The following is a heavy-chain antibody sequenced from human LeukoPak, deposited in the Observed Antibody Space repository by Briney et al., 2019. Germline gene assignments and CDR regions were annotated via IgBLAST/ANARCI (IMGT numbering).Heavy chain of an antibody. CDR1: GFTFSSYS. D-gene: IGHD1-26*01. CDR2: ISSSSSYI. J-gene: IGHJ1*01. Sequence: GGSLRLSCAASGFTFSSYSMNWVRQAPGKGLEWVSSISSSSSYIYYADSVKGRFTISRDNAKNSLYLQMNSLRAEDTALYYCARGGSGSYYRYFQHWGQGTLVTVSS. V-gene: IGHV3-21*04. CDR3: ARGGSGSYYRYFQH.